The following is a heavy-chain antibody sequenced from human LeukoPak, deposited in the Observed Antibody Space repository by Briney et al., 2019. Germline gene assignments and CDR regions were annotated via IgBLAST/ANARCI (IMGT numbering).Heavy chain of an antibody. J-gene: IGHJ4*02. CDR1: GGSFSGYY. CDR3: ARQSYLLYYFDY. V-gene: IGHV4-34*01. D-gene: IGHD3-16*02. Sequence: SETLSLTCAVYGGSFSGYYWSWIRQPPGKGLEWIGEINHSGSTNYNPSLKSRVTISVDTSKNQFSLKLSSVTAADTAVYYCARQSYLLYYFDYWGQGTLVTVSS. CDR2: INHSGST.